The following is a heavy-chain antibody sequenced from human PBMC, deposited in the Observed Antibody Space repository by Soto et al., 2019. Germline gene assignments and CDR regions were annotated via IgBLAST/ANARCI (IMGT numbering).Heavy chain of an antibody. D-gene: IGHD2-2*02. J-gene: IGHJ5*02. CDR1: GGSISSSNW. Sequence: SETLSLTCAVSGGSISSSNWWSWVRQPPGKGLEWIGEIYHSGSTNYNPSLKSRVTISVDKSKNQFSLKLSSVTAADTAVYYCARGEGIVVVPAALRPANWFDPWGQGTLVTVSS. CDR2: IYHSGST. CDR3: ARGEGIVVVPAALRPANWFDP. V-gene: IGHV4-4*02.